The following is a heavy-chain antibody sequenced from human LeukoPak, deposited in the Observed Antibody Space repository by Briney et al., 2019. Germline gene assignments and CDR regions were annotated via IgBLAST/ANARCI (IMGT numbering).Heavy chain of an antibody. D-gene: IGHD6-13*01. Sequence: ASVKVSCKASGYTFTGYYIHWVRQAPGQGLERMGWINPNSDGTKSAQRFQGRVTMSRDTSTSTAFMELSSLRSDDTAMYYCASHSSSRVSWIWGQGTMVTVSS. CDR3: ASHSSSRVSWI. J-gene: IGHJ3*02. V-gene: IGHV1-2*02. CDR2: INPNSDGT. CDR1: GYTFTGYY.